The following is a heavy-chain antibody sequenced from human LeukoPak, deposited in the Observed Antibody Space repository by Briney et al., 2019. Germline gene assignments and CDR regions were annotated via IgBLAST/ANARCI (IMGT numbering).Heavy chain of an antibody. CDR2: INRDGSDK. V-gene: IGHV3-7*01. CDR1: GFTLSSYW. D-gene: IGHD2-15*01. J-gene: IGHJ4*02. CDR3: ARDYTYCSGGTCYDRFDY. Sequence: GGFLRLSCAASGFTLSSYWMTWVRQAPGKGPEWVANINRDGSDKHYIDSVKGRFTISRDNAESSLYLQMNSLRAEDTAVYYCARDYTYCSGGTCYDRFDYWGQGTLVTVSS.